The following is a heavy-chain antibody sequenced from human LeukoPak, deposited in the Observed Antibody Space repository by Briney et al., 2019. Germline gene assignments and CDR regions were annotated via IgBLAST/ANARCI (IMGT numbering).Heavy chain of an antibody. D-gene: IGHD6-19*01. J-gene: IGHJ4*02. V-gene: IGHV3-74*01. Sequence: PGGSLRLSCAASGFTFSKYWMHWVRHAPGKGLVWVSRINSDGRSTNYADSVKGRFTISRDNAKNSLYLQMNSLRAEDTAVYYCASISSGWYGDYFDYWGQGTLVTVSS. CDR2: INSDGRST. CDR3: ASISSGWYGDYFDY. CDR1: GFTFSKYW.